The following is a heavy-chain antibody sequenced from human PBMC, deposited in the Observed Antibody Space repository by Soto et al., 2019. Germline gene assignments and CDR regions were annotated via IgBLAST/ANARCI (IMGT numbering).Heavy chain of an antibody. Sequence: QVQLVQSGAEVKKPGASVKVSCKASGYTFTGYYMHWVRQAPGQGLEWMGWINPNSGGTNYAQKLQGGFPMTRDTPISQAEMELSRVRSDARAVYYCGRAPLNCGGGSCSFYSYSARAAWGQGPTLTVSS. V-gene: IGHV1-2*02. CDR3: GRAPLNCGGGSCSFYSYSARAA. CDR2: INPNSGGT. D-gene: IGHD2-15*01. CDR1: GYTFTGYY. J-gene: IGHJ6*02.